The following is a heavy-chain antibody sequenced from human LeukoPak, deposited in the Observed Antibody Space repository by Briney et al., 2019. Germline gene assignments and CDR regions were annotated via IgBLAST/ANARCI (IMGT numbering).Heavy chain of an antibody. D-gene: IGHD3-10*01. CDR1: GYTFTSYD. V-gene: IGHV1-8*01. CDR3: HVGSMVRGLSGDRYYYMDV. J-gene: IGHJ6*03. Sequence: ASVKVSCKASGYTFTSYDINWVRQATGQGLEWMGWMNPNSGNTGYAQKFQGRVTMTRNTSISTAYMELSSLRSEDTAVYYCHVGSMVRGLSGDRYYYMDVWGKGTTVTISS. CDR2: MNPNSGNT.